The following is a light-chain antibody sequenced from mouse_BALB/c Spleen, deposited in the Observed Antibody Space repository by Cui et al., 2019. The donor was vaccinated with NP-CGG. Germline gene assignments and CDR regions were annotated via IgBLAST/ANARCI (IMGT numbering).Light chain of an antibody. Sequence: QAVVTQDSALTTSPGETVTLTCRSSTGAVTTSNYANWVQEKPDHLFTGLIGGTNNRPPGVPARFTGSLIGDKAALTITGAQTEDEAIYFCVLWYSNHWVFGGGTKLTVL. CDR2: GTN. CDR1: TGAVTTSNY. V-gene: IGLV1*01. CDR3: VLWYSNHWV. J-gene: IGLJ1*01.